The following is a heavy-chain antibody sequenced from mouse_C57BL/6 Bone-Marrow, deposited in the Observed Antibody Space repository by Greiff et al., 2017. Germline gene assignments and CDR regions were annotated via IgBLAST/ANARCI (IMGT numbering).Heavy chain of an antibody. D-gene: IGHD1-1*01. CDR2: INPNNGGT. J-gene: IGHJ2*01. CDR1: GYTFTDYN. CDR3: ARRCYGSSCDY. V-gene: IGHV1-18*01. Sequence: EVKLMESGPELVKPGASVKISCKASGYTFTDYNMDWVKQSHGQSLEWIGDINPNNGGTIYNQKFKGKATLTVDKSSSTAYMVLRSLTSGDTAGYYWARRCYGSSCDYWGQGTTLTVSS.